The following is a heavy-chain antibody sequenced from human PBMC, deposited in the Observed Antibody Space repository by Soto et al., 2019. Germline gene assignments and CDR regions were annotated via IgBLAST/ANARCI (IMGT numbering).Heavy chain of an antibody. CDR3: AKNPEEIVPGGADY. D-gene: IGHD2-15*01. CDR2: IKEDGSER. V-gene: IGHV3-7*03. Sequence: EVQLVESGGGLVQPGESLRLSCAASGFIFRNYLMSWVRQAPGRGLEWVANIKEDGSERYYVDSVNGRFTISRDNSKNTLYLQMNSLRAEDTAVYYCAKNPEEIVPGGADYWGQGTLVTVSS. J-gene: IGHJ4*02. CDR1: GFIFRNYL.